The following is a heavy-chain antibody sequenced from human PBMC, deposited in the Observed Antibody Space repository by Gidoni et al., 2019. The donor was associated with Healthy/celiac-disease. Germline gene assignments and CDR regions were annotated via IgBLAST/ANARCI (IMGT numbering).Heavy chain of an antibody. J-gene: IGHJ4*02. CDR1: GFSFSSYG. CDR2: IWYDGSNK. D-gene: IGHD6-13*01. Sequence: QVQLVESGGGVVHPGRSLRLSSAASGFSFSSYGMHWVRQAPGKGLEWVAVIWYDGSNKYYADSVKGRFTISRDNSKNTLYLQMNSLRAEDTAVYYCARDAASSSWYTDYWGQGTLVTVSS. CDR3: ARDAASSSWYTDY. V-gene: IGHV3-33*01.